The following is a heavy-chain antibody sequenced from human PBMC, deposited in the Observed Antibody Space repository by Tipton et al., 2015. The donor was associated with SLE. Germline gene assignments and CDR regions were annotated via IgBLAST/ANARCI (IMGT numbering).Heavy chain of an antibody. CDR1: GFTFSSYG. V-gene: IGHV3-30*18. CDR3: AKDHHYGDYGAFDI. Sequence: SLRLSCAASGFTFSSYGMHWVRQAPGKGLEWVAVISYDGSNKYYADSVKGRFTISRDNSKNSLYLQMNSLRTEDTALYYCAKDHHYGDYGAFDIWGQGTMVTVSS. D-gene: IGHD4-17*01. J-gene: IGHJ3*02. CDR2: ISYDGSNK.